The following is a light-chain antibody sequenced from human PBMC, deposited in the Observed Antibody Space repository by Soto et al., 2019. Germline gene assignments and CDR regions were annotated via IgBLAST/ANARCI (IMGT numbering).Light chain of an antibody. J-gene: IGKJ4*01. CDR2: DAS. V-gene: IGKV3-20*01. CDR3: QQYGSSPLT. CDR1: QSVSSSY. Sequence: EIVLTQSPGTLSLSPGERATLSCRASQSVSSSYLAWYQQKPGQAPRLLIYDASSRATCIPDRFSGSGSGTDFTLTIGRLEPEDFAVYYCQQYGSSPLTFGRGTKVEIK.